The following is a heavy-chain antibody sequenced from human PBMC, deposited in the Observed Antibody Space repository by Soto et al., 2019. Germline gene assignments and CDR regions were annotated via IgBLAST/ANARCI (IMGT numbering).Heavy chain of an antibody. J-gene: IGHJ5*02. CDR1: GYTFSNYG. V-gene: IGHV1-18*01. D-gene: IGHD2-2*01. CDR2: ISLYSDGT. CDR3: ARVVPGAEAWFGP. Sequence: QVQLVQSGGEVKRPGASVKVSCKTSGYTFSNYGITWVRQAPGPPLEWLGWISLYSDGTNYAQKFQGRVSMTTDTSTTTAYMELRSLRSDDTAVYYGARVVPGAEAWFGPWGQGTLVTVSS.